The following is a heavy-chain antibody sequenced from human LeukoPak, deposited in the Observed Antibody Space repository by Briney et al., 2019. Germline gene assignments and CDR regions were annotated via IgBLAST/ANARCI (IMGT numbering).Heavy chain of an antibody. CDR1: GGTFSSYA. D-gene: IGHD6-13*01. Sequence: ASVKVSCKASGGTFSSYAISWVRQAPGQGLEWMGWISAYNGNTNYAQKLQGRVTMTTDTSTSTAYMELRSLRSDDTAVYYCASGWRRQQLFYWGQGTLVTVSS. CDR2: ISAYNGNT. J-gene: IGHJ4*02. V-gene: IGHV1-18*01. CDR3: ASGWRRQQLFY.